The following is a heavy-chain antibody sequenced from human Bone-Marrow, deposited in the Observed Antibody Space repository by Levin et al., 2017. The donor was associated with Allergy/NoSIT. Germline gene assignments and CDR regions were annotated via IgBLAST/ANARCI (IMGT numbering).Heavy chain of an antibody. Sequence: GGSLRLSCAASGFSFGRSAMSWVRQAPGKGPEWVSANSGSGGTTHYADSVRGRFTISREDAKNSLFLQMDSLREEDTAVYYCARDLTGDYADSNWYFDLWGRGTLVTVSS. V-gene: IGHV3-21*06. J-gene: IGHJ2*01. CDR1: GFSFGRSA. CDR2: NSGSGGTT. CDR3: ARDLTGDYADSNWYFDL. D-gene: IGHD4-17*01.